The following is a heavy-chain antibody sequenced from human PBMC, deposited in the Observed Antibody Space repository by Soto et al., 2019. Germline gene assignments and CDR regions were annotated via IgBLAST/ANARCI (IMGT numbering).Heavy chain of an antibody. CDR1: GYSISRGDPY. Sequence: SETLSLTCAVSGYSISRGDPYWMWIRQPPGKGLEWIGHIYYSGSTYYSPSLKSRVTLSVDTSKNQFSLKLTSVTAADTAVYYCATAHDSKNYYYYGMDVWGPGTTVTVSS. D-gene: IGHD2-15*01. J-gene: IGHJ6*02. CDR2: IYYSGST. V-gene: IGHV4-30-4*01. CDR3: ATAHDSKNYYYYGMDV.